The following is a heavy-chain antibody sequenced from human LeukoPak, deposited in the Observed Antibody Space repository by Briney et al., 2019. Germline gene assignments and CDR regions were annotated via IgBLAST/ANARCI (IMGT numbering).Heavy chain of an antibody. CDR2: IYYSGST. CDR3: ARVKLSHGYSYGYNPYYFDY. V-gene: IGHV4-39*07. D-gene: IGHD5-18*01. Sequence: SETLSLTCTVSGGSISSSSYYWGWIRQPPEKGLEWIGSIYYSGSTYYNPSLKSRVTMSVDTSKTQFSLKLSSVTAADTAVYYCARVKLSHGYSYGYNPYYFDYWGQGTLVTVSS. CDR1: GGSISSSSYY. J-gene: IGHJ4*02.